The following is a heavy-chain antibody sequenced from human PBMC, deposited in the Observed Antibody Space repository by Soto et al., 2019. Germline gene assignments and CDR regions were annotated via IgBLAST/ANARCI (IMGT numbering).Heavy chain of an antibody. D-gene: IGHD2-2*01. CDR2: INPNSGGT. Sequence: ASVKVSCKACGYTFTGYYMHWVRQAPGQGLEWMGWINPNSGGTNYAQKFQGWVTMTRDTSISTAYMELSRLRSDDTAVYYCAREGTCSSTSCPTYFSFGMDVWGQGTTVTVS. V-gene: IGHV1-2*04. CDR3: AREGTCSSTSCPTYFSFGMDV. J-gene: IGHJ6*02. CDR1: GYTFTGYY.